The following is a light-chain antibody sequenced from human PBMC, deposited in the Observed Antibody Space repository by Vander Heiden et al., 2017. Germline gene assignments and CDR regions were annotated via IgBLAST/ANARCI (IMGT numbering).Light chain of an antibody. CDR1: SSDVGAYDY. CDR2: DVS. Sequence: SALTQPASVSGSPGQSITMSCTGTSSDVGAYDYVSWYQHRPGKAPKLIIYDVSTRPSGVSDRFSGSKSGITASLSISGVQAEDEADYYCNSYTTKNTLVFGSGT. V-gene: IGLV2-14*03. J-gene: IGLJ1*01. CDR3: NSYTTKNTLV.